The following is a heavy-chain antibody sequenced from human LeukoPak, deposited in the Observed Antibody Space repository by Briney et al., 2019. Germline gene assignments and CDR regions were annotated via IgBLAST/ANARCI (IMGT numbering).Heavy chain of an antibody. CDR1: GYTFTGYY. CDR3: ARSNRYCSSTSCYRKTGNYYMDV. D-gene: IGHD2-2*01. J-gene: IGHJ6*03. Sequence: ASVKVSCKASGYTFTGYYMHWVRQAPGQGLEWMGWINPNSGGTNYAQKFQGRVTMTRDTSISTAYMELSRLRSDDTAVYYCARSNRYCSSTSCYRKTGNYYMDVWGKGTTVTVSS. V-gene: IGHV1-2*02. CDR2: INPNSGGT.